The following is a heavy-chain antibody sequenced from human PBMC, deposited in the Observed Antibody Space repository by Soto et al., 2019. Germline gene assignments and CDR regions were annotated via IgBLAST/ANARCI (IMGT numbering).Heavy chain of an antibody. V-gene: IGHV3-30*18. CDR1: GCTFSSYG. CDR3: AKDIGYSSGYYYDGMDV. CDR2: ISYDGSNK. Sequence: VGTLRLSCAASGCTFSSYGLHWVRQAPGKGLEWVADISYDGSNKYYAGSVKGRFTIPRDNSKNTLYLQMNSLRAEDTAVYYWAKDIGYSSGYYYDGMDVWGQGTMVTVSS. J-gene: IGHJ6*02. D-gene: IGHD5-18*01.